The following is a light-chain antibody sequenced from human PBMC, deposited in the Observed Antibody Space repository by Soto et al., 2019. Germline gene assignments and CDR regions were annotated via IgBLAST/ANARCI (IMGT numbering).Light chain of an antibody. Sequence: QSVLTQPPSASGTPGQRVTISCSGSRYNIGSNTVNWYQQVPGTAPRLLIHRDHQRPSGVPDRFSGSKSGTSASLAISGLQSEDEADYYCAAWDDSLSAAVFGGGTKLTVL. V-gene: IGLV1-44*01. CDR3: AAWDDSLSAAV. J-gene: IGLJ2*01. CDR2: RDH. CDR1: RYNIGSNT.